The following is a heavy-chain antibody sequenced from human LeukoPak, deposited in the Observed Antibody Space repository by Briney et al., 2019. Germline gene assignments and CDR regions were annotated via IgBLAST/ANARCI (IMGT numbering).Heavy chain of an antibody. J-gene: IGHJ4*02. CDR2: INAGNGNT. V-gene: IGHV1-3*01. CDR3: ARDYASFDY. D-gene: IGHD3-16*01. CDR1: GYTFSNHY. Sequence: ASVKVSCKASGYTFSNHYLHWVRQAPGQGLEWMGWINAGNGNTKYSQKFQGRVTITRDTSASTAYMELSSLRSEDTAVYYCARDYASFDYWGQGTLVTVSS.